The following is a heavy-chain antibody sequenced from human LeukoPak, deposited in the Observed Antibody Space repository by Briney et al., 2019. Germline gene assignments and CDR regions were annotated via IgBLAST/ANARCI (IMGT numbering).Heavy chain of an antibody. J-gene: IGHJ3*02. V-gene: IGHV1-69*13. CDR3: ARTYGDDAFDI. CDR1: GGTFSSYA. D-gene: IGHD4-17*01. Sequence: WASVKVSCKASGGTFSSYAISWVRQTPGQGLEWMGGIIPIFGTANYAQKFQGRVTITADESTSTAYMELSSLRSEDTAVYYCARTYGDDAFDIWGQGTMVTVSS. CDR2: IIPIFGTA.